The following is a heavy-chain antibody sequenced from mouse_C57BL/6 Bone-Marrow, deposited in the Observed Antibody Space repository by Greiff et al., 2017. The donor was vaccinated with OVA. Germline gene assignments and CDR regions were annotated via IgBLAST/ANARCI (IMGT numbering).Heavy chain of an antibody. CDR3: TRATTVVGAPFDY. D-gene: IGHD1-1*01. CDR2: IDPETGGT. V-gene: IGHV1-15*01. Sequence: VQLQQSGAELVRPGASVTLSCKASGYTFTDYEMHWVKQTPVHGLEWIGAIDPETGGTAYNQKFKGKAILTADKSSSTAYMELRSLTSEDSAVYYCTRATTVVGAPFDYWGQGTTLTVSS. J-gene: IGHJ2*01. CDR1: GYTFTDYE.